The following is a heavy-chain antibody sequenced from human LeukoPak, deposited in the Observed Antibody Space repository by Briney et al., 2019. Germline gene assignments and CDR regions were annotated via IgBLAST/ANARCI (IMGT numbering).Heavy chain of an antibody. V-gene: IGHV1-3*01. J-gene: IGHJ6*02. CDR2: INAGNGNT. CDR1: GYTFTSYA. CDR3: ARETIFGFYYYYGMDV. Sequence: ASVKVSCKASGYTFTSYAMHWVRQAPGQRLEWMGWINAGNGNTKYSQKFQGRVTITRDTSASTAYMELSSLRSEDTAVYYCARETIFGFYYYYGMDVWGQGTTVTVSS. D-gene: IGHD3-3*01.